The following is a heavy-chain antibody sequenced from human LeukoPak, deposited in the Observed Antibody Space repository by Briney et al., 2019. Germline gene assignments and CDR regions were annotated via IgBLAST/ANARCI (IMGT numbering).Heavy chain of an antibody. CDR2: INHSGST. V-gene: IGHV4-34*01. Sequence: SETLSLTCAVYGGSFSGYYWSWIRQPPGKGLEWIGEINHSGSTNYNPSLKSRVTISVDTSKNQFFLKLSSVTAADTAVYYCARQYTAAAIDYWGQGTLVTVSS. CDR1: GGSFSGYY. CDR3: ARQYTAAAIDY. D-gene: IGHD6-13*01. J-gene: IGHJ4*02.